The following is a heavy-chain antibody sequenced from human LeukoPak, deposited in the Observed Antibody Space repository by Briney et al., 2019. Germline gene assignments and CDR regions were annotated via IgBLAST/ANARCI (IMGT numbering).Heavy chain of an antibody. CDR1: GDSVSSNSAA. D-gene: IGHD6-13*01. J-gene: IGHJ4*02. CDR3: ATRTRIAAAGTSGY. Sequence: SQTLSLTCAISGDSVSSNSAAWNWIRQSPSRGLEWLGRTYYRSKWYNDYAVSVKSRITINPDTSKNQFSLKLSSVTAADTAVYYCATRTRIAAAGTSGYWGQGTLVTVSS. CDR2: TYYRSKWYN. V-gene: IGHV6-1*01.